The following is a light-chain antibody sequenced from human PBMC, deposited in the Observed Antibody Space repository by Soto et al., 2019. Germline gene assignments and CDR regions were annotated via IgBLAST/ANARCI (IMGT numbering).Light chain of an antibody. J-gene: IGLJ2*01. Sequence: NFMLTQPHSVSESPGKTVTISCTRSSGSIASNYVQWYQQRPGSAPTTVIYEDNQIPSGVPDRFSGSIDSSSNSASLTIAGLKTEDEADYYCQSYDSSNHVVFGGGTKVTVL. V-gene: IGLV6-57*04. CDR1: SGSIASNY. CDR2: EDN. CDR3: QSYDSSNHVV.